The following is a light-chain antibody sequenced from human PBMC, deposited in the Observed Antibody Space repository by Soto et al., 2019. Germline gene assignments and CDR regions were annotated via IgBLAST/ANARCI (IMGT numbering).Light chain of an antibody. CDR1: QSVSSS. J-gene: IGKJ3*01. CDR3: QQYNNWPPFT. Sequence: EIVMTQSPATLSVSPGERVTLSCRASQSVSSSLAWYQQKPGQAPRLLIYGASTRATGIPARFSGSGSGTDSTLTISSLQSEDFAVYYCQQYNNWPPFTFGPGTKVDIK. CDR2: GAS. V-gene: IGKV3-15*01.